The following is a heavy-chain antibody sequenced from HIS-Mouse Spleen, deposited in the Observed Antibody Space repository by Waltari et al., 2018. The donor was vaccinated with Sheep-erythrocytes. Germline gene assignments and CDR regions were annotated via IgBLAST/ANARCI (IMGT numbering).Heavy chain of an antibody. J-gene: IGHJ3*02. V-gene: IGHV4-39*01. Sequence: QLQLQESGPGLVKPSETLSLTCTVSGGSISSSSYYWGWIRQPPGKGLEWIGSIYYSGSTYYNPSPKSRVTISVDTSKNQFSLKLSSVTAADTAVYYCARPGGGDDAFDIWGQGTMVTVSS. D-gene: IGHD3-16*01. CDR3: ARPGGGDDAFDI. CDR1: GGSISSSSYY. CDR2: IYYSGST.